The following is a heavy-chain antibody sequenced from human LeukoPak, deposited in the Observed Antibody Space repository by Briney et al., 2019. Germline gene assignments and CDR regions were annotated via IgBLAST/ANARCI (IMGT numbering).Heavy chain of an antibody. V-gene: IGHV4-34*01. CDR3: ARAGGFGWNYYYYYMDV. J-gene: IGHJ6*03. D-gene: IGHD6-19*01. CDR1: GGSFSGYY. Sequence: PSETLSLTCAVYGGSFSGYYWSWIRQPPGKGLEWIGEINHSGSTNYNPSLKSRVTISVDTSKNQFSLKLSSVTAADTAVYYCARAGGFGWNYYYYYMDVWGKGTTVTVSS. CDR2: INHSGST.